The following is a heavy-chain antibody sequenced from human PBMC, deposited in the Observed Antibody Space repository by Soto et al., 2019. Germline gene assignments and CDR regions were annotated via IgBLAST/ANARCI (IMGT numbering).Heavy chain of an antibody. CDR3: ARVGGYCTNGVCHDFDY. J-gene: IGHJ4*02. CDR2: IIPIFGTA. Sequence: GASVKVSCKASGGTFSSYAISWVRQAPGQGLEWMGGIIPIFGTANYAQKFQGRVTITADESTSTAYMELSSLRSEDTAVYYCARVGGYCTNGVCHDFDYWGQGTLVTVSS. V-gene: IGHV1-69*13. D-gene: IGHD2-8*01. CDR1: GGTFSSYA.